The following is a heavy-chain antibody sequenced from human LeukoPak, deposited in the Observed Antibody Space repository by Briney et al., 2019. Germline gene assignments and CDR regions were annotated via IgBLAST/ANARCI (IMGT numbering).Heavy chain of an antibody. CDR3: ARLPPPPYYYGMAV. D-gene: IGHD1-26*01. CDR2: ISAYNGNT. V-gene: IGHV1-18*01. CDR1: GYTFTSYG. J-gene: IGHJ6*02. Sequence: ASVKVSCKVSGYTFTSYGIRWVRQAPGQGLEWMAWISAYNGNTNYAQKLQGRVTMTTDTSTSTAYMGLRSLRSDDTAVYYCARLPPPPYYYGMAVWGQRTTVTVSS.